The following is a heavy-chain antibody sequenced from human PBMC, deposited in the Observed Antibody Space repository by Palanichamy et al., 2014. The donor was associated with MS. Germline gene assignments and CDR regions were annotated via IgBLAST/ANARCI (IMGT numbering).Heavy chain of an antibody. CDR1: GGSISSYY. CDR2: LYQWEH. V-gene: IGHV4-4*07. CDR3: ARDGAAAGIMVYYYYGMDV. J-gene: IGHJ6*02. Sequence: TCTVSGGSISSYYWSWIRQPPEGTGVDWAYLYQWEHQLQPSLKSRVTMSVDTSKNQFSLKLSSVTAADTAVYYCARDGAAAGIMVYYYYGMDVWGQGTTVTVSS. D-gene: IGHD6-13*01.